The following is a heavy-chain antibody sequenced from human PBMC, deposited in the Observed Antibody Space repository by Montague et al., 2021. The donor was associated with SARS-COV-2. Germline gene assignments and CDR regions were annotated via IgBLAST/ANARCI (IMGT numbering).Heavy chain of an antibody. CDR1: GGPISNYY. CDR3: ARMGPVGELDS. J-gene: IGHJ5*01. D-gene: IGHD3-16*01. Sequence: SETLSLTCTVSGGPISNYYWTWIRQPPGKSLEWIGLIYYSGDTNYNPSLKSRVTISIESSKRQFSLKLRSVTAADTAVYFCARMGPVGELDSWGQGTLVTVSS. CDR2: IYYSGDT. V-gene: IGHV4-59*08.